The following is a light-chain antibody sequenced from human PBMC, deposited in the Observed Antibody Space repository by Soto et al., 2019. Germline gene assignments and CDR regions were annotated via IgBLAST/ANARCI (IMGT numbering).Light chain of an antibody. CDR3: QQYGSSPPLS. CDR1: QIVTSNY. CDR2: GAS. J-gene: IGKJ4*01. Sequence: EIVLTQSPGTLSLSPGERATLSCRASQIVTSNYLAWYQQKLGQAPRLLIYGASSRATGIPDRFSGSGSGTDFTLTISRLEPEDFAVYYCQQYGSSPPLSFGGGTKVDIK. V-gene: IGKV3-20*01.